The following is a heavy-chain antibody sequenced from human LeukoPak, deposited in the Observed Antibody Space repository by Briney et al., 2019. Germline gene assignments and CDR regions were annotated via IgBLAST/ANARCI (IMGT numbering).Heavy chain of an antibody. CDR2: INSDGSST. Sequence: GGSLRLSCAASGFTFSNYWMHWVRQAPGKGLVRVSRINSDGSSTSYAESVKGRFTISRDNAKNTLYLQMNSLRAEDTAVYYCARSAVAGRLYYYYYGMDVWGKGTTVTVSS. CDR3: ARSAVAGRLYYYYYGMDV. D-gene: IGHD6-19*01. J-gene: IGHJ6*04. V-gene: IGHV3-74*01. CDR1: GFTFSNYW.